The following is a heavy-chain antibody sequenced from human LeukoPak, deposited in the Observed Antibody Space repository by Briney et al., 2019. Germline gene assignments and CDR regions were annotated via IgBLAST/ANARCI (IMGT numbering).Heavy chain of an antibody. Sequence: GGSLRLSCAASGFTFSSYSMNWVRQAPGKGLEWVSFISSSSSTIYYADSVKGRFTISRDNAKNSLYLQMNSLRAEDTALYYCAKAGEYYDILTGYPLGSWFDPWGQGTLVTVSS. CDR2: ISSSSSTI. D-gene: IGHD3-9*01. J-gene: IGHJ5*02. CDR3: AKAGEYYDILTGYPLGSWFDP. V-gene: IGHV3-48*04. CDR1: GFTFSSYS.